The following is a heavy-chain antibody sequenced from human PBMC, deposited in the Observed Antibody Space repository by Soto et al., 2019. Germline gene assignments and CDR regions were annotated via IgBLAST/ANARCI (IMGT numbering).Heavy chain of an antibody. J-gene: IGHJ4*02. CDR3: ARGATSPSY. CDR1: GFTFSSYG. Sequence: EVQLLESGGGLVQPGGSLRLSCAASGFTFSSYGMSWVRQAPGKGLEWISAISSSGGSAYYADSVKGRFTISRDNSKNTLYLQMNSLRAEDTAVYYCARGATSPSYWGQGTLVTVSS. V-gene: IGHV3-23*01. CDR2: ISSSGGSA.